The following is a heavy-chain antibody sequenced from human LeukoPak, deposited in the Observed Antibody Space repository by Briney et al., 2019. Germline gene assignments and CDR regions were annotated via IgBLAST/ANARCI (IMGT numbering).Heavy chain of an antibody. CDR3: ARDKGGMVPFDH. D-gene: IGHD3-10*01. CDR2: INQGGET. J-gene: IGHJ4*02. Sequence: GGSLRLSCEASGFTFGTFWMSWVRQAPGKGREWVANINQGGETDYVDSVKGRFTIARDDSKNLLYLQMNSLRPEDTAMYFCARDKGGMVPFDHWGQGTLVTVSS. V-gene: IGHV3-7*01. CDR1: GFTFGTFW.